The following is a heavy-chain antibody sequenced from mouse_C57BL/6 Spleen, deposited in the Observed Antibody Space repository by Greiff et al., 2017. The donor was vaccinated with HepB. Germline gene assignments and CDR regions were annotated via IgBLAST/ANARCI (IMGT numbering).Heavy chain of an antibody. J-gene: IGHJ3*01. CDR2: IYPGSGNT. CDR3: ARGGSYYGNWFAY. Sequence: VKLMESGAELVRPGASVKLSCKASGYTFTDYYINWVKQRPGQGLEWIARIYPGSGNTYYNEKFKGKATLTAEKSSSTAYMQLSSLTSEDSAVYFCARGGSYYGNWFAYWGQGTLVTVSA. CDR1: GYTFTDYY. V-gene: IGHV1-76*01. D-gene: IGHD2-1*01.